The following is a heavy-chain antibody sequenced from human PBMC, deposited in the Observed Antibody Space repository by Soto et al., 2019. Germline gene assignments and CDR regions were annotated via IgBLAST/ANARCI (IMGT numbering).Heavy chain of an antibody. V-gene: IGHV4-59*01. J-gene: IGHJ5*02. CDR2: IYYSGST. D-gene: IGHD6-13*01. Sequence: SETLSLTCTVSGGSISSYYWSRIRQPPGKGLEWIGYIYYSGSTNYNPSLKSRVTISVDTSKNQFTLKLSSVTAADTAVYYCARRIAAKAHWFDPWGQGTLVTVSS. CDR3: ARRIAAKAHWFDP. CDR1: GGSISSYY.